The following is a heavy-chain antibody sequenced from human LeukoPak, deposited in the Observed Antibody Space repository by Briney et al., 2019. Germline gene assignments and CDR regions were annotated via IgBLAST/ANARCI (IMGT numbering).Heavy chain of an antibody. D-gene: IGHD3-10*01. CDR1: GGSFSGYY. J-gene: IGHJ4*02. CDR2: INHSGST. Sequence: SETLSLTCAVYGGSFSGYYWSWIRQPPGKGLEWIGEINHSGSTNYNPSLKSRVTISVDTSKNQFSLKLSSVTAADTAVYYCARHYNYVYFDYWGQGTLVTVSS. CDR3: ARHYNYVYFDY. V-gene: IGHV4-34*01.